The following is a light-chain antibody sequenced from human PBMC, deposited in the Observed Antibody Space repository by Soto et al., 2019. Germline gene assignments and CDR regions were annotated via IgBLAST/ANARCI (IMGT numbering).Light chain of an antibody. CDR3: SSYAGSKNLV. V-gene: IGLV2-8*01. CDR1: SSDVGGYNY. J-gene: IGLJ2*01. Sequence: QSALTQPPSASGSPGQSVTISCTGTSSDVGGYNYVSWYQQYPGKAPKLMIYEVTKRPSGVPDRFSGSKSGNTASLTVSGLQADDEADYYGSSYAGSKNLVFGGGTKVTV. CDR2: EVT.